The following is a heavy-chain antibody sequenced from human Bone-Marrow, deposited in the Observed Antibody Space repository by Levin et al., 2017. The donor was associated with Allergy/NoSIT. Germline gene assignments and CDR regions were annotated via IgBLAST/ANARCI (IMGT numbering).Heavy chain of an antibody. CDR1: GYTFTGYY. J-gene: IGHJ6*02. D-gene: IGHD3-10*01. CDR2: INPNSGGT. CDR3: ARSRGYYYGSGSYPYYYGMDV. V-gene: IGHV1-2*04. Sequence: GESLKISCKASGYTFTGYYMHWVRQAPGQGLEWMGWINPNSGGTNYAQKFQGWVTMTRDTSISTAYMELSRLRSDDTAVYYCARSRGYYYGSGSYPYYYGMDVWGQGTTVTVSS.